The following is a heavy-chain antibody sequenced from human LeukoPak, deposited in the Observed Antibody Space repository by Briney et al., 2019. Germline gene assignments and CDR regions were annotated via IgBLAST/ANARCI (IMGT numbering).Heavy chain of an antibody. D-gene: IGHD2-15*01. CDR2: IYHSGST. CDR3: ARPVCSGGSCLKNWFDP. Sequence: SETLSLTCAVSGYSISSGYYWGWIRQPPGKGLEWIGSIYHSGSTYYNPSLKSRVTISVDTSKNQFSLKLSSVTAADTAVYYCARPVCSGGSCLKNWFDPWGQGTLVTVSP. CDR1: GYSISSGYY. J-gene: IGHJ5*02. V-gene: IGHV4-38-2*01.